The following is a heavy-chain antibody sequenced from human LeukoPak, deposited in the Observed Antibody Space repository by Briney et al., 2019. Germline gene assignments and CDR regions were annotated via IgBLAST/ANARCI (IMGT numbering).Heavy chain of an antibody. J-gene: IGHJ4*02. CDR1: GFTFSDYN. D-gene: IGHD3-16*02. Sequence: GGSLRLSCAASGFTFSDYNMRWIRQAPGKGLEWVPSISSSSSYIYYADSVKGRFTISRDNAKNSLYLQMNSLRAEDTAVYYCARDNPMITFGGVIAMFDYWGQGTLVTVSS. CDR2: ISSSSSYI. V-gene: IGHV3-21*01. CDR3: ARDNPMITFGGVIAMFDY.